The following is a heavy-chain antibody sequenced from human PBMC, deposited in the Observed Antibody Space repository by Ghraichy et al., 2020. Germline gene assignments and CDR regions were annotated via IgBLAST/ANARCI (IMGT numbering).Heavy chain of an antibody. J-gene: IGHJ3*02. D-gene: IGHD3-16*01. Sequence: GGSLRLSCAASGFTFSSYWMSWVRQAPGKGLEWVANIKQDGSEKYYVDSVKGRFTISRDNAKNSLYLQMNSLRAEDTAVYYCAQAMGGAYDAFDIWGQGTMVTVSS. CDR2: IKQDGSEK. V-gene: IGHV3-7*01. CDR3: AQAMGGAYDAFDI. CDR1: GFTFSSYW.